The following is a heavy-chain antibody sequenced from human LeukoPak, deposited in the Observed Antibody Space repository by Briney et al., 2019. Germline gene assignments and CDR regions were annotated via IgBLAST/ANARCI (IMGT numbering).Heavy chain of an antibody. D-gene: IGHD3-16*02. Sequence: GGSLRLSCAASGFTFSSYAMSWVRQAPGKGLEWVSTISGSGGSTYYADSVKGRFTISRDNSKNTLYLQMNSLRAEDTAVYYCAKPLIRFTFGVVIVDYWGQGTLVTVSS. V-gene: IGHV3-23*01. CDR3: AKPLIRFTFGVVIVDY. CDR1: GFTFSSYA. CDR2: ISGSGGST. J-gene: IGHJ4*02.